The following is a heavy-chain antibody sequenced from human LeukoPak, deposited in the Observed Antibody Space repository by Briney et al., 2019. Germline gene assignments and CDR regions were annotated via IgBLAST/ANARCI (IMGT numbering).Heavy chain of an antibody. V-gene: IGHV3-48*03. CDR1: GFTFSTYE. J-gene: IGHJ4*02. CDR2: ISSGGRNI. Sequence: GGSLRLSCAASGFTFSTYEMNWVRQAPGKGLEWVSYISSGGRNICYADSVKGRFTLSRDNTKNSLYLQMNSLRAEDTAVYYCARKESGYDSFDYWGQGTLVTVTS. CDR3: ARKESGYDSFDY. D-gene: IGHD5-12*01.